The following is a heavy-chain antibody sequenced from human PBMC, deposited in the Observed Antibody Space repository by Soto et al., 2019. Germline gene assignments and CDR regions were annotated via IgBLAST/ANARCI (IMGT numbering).Heavy chain of an antibody. V-gene: IGHV3-30-3*01. D-gene: IGHD2-15*01. CDR1: GFTFSSYA. CDR3: ARDQGGRRYYYYYGMDV. CDR2: ISYDGSNK. J-gene: IGHJ6*02. Sequence: RRLSCAASGFTFSSYAMHWVRQAPGKGLEWVAVISYDGSNKYYADSVKGRFTISRDNSKNTLYLQMNSLRAEDTAVYYCARDQGGRRYYYYYGMDVWGQGTTVTVSS.